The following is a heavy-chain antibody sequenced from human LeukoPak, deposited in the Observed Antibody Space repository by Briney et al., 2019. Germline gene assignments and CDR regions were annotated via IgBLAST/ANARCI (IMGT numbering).Heavy chain of an antibody. CDR3: AKDQQGWPDIFDY. V-gene: IGHV3-23*01. CDR1: GFTFSSYA. J-gene: IGHJ4*02. D-gene: IGHD3-9*01. CDR2: ISGSGGST. Sequence: PGGSLRLSCAASGFTFSSYAMSWVRQAPGKGLEWVSAISGSGGSTYYADSVKGRFTISRDNSKNTLYLQMNSLRGEDTAVYYCAKDQQGWPDIFDYWGQGTLVTVSS.